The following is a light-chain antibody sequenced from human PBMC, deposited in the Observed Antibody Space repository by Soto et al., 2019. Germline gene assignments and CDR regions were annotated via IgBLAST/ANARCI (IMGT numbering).Light chain of an antibody. Sequence: VLTQSPGSLSLSPGERATLSCSASQSVNFYLAWYQQKPGQAPRLLISGASSRATDVPDRFSGSGSGTDFSLTISRLEPEAFAVYYCQQYGDSPVTFGQGTKV. J-gene: IGKJ1*01. V-gene: IGKV3-20*01. CDR2: GAS. CDR1: QSVNFY. CDR3: QQYGDSPVT.